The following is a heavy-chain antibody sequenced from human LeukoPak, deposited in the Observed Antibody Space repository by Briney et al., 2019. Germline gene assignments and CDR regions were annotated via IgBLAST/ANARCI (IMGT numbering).Heavy chain of an antibody. CDR2: IYYSGRT. J-gene: IGHJ1*01. D-gene: IGHD3-22*01. CDR1: GDSVSRSDSY. V-gene: IGHV4-39*01. CDR3: ARRRYYDGSGYLE. Sequence: SETLSLTCSVSGDSVSRSDSYRDWIRQPPGKGLEWIGTIYYSGRTYYSPSLKSRVTMSVDPSNNQFSLTLRPVTAADTAVYYCARRRYYDGSGYLEWGQGTLLSVSS.